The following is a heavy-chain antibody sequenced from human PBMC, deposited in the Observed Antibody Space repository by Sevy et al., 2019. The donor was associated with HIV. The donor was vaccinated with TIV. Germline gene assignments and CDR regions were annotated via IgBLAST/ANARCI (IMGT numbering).Heavy chain of an antibody. CDR3: ARDKGTLSMYYFDY. J-gene: IGHJ4*02. V-gene: IGHV3-30-3*01. D-gene: IGHD3-16*02. CDR1: GFTFSSYA. CDR2: ISYDGSNK. Sequence: GGSLRLSCAASGFTFSSYAMHWVRQAPGKGLEWVVVISYDGSNKYYADFVKGRFTISRDNSKNTLYLQMNSLRAEDTAVYYCARDKGTLSMYYFDYWGQGTLVTVSS.